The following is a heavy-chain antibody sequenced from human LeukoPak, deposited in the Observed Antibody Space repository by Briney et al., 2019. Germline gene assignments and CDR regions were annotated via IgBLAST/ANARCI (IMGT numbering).Heavy chain of an antibody. CDR2: FSGSGGNT. J-gene: IGHJ4*02. CDR3: AKVSAASAVSLGY. D-gene: IGHD6-25*01. V-gene: IGHV3-23*01. Sequence: TGGSLRLSCAASGFTFSSYAMSWVRQAPGKGLEWVSTFSGSGGNTYYADSVKGRFTISRDNSKNTLYLQMNSLRAEDTAVYYCAKVSAASAVSLGYWGQGTLVTVSS. CDR1: GFTFSSYA.